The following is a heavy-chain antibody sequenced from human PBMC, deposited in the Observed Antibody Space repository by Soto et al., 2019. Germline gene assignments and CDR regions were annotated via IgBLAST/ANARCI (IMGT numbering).Heavy chain of an antibody. D-gene: IGHD3-9*01. Sequence: SVKVSCKASGGTFSSYAISWVRQAPGQGLEWMGGIIPIFGTANYAQKFQGRVTITADESTSTAYMELSSLRSEDTAVYYCAREMDDILTGYYNYYFDYWGQGTLVTVCS. CDR3: AREMDDILTGYYNYYFDY. CDR2: IIPIFGTA. J-gene: IGHJ4*02. CDR1: GGTFSSYA. V-gene: IGHV1-69*13.